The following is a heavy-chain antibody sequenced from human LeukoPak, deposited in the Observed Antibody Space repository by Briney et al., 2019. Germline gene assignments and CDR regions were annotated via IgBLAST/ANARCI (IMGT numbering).Heavy chain of an antibody. J-gene: IGHJ4*02. CDR1: GPDSTTHW. V-gene: IGHV3-7*01. D-gene: IGHD3-22*01. Sequence: GGSLRLSCAASGPDSTTHWMSWVRQPPGKGLEWVANTKQDGSERYYVDAVKSRFTTSRDNAKNSVCLQMDSLRVEDTAVYYCVRGSRRHDASAYTESPDYWGQGTLVTVSS. CDR3: VRGSRRHDASAYTESPDY. CDR2: TKQDGSER.